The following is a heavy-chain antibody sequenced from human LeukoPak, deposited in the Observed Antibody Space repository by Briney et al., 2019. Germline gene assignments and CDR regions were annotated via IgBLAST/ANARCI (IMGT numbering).Heavy chain of an antibody. CDR1: GFTFSSYG. CDR3: AKDHTPRGYYYYGMDV. Sequence: PGRSLRLSCAASGFTFSSYGMHWVRQAPGKGLEWVAVISYDGSNKYYADSVKGRFTISRDNSKNTLYLQMNSLRAEDTAVYYCAKDHTPRGYYYYGMDVWGQGTTVTVSS. J-gene: IGHJ6*02. D-gene: IGHD2-2*02. CDR2: ISYDGSNK. V-gene: IGHV3-30*18.